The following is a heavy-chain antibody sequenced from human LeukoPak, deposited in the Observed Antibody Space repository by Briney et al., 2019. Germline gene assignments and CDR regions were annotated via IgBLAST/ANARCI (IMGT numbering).Heavy chain of an antibody. J-gene: IGHJ4*02. D-gene: IGHD3-10*01. V-gene: IGHV3-23*01. CDR3: AKDQRFGDLDDY. CDR2: ISGTGATT. CDR1: GFTVSSNY. Sequence: GGSLRLSCAASGFTVSSNYMSWVRQAPGKGLEWVSAISGTGATTYYADSVKGRFAISRDNSKNTLYLQMSSLRAEDTAVYYCAKDQRFGDLDDYRGQGTLVTVSS.